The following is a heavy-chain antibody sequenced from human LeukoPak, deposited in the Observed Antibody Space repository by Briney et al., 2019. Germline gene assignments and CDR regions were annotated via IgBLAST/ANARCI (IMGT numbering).Heavy chain of an antibody. Sequence: SETLSLTCAVYGGSFSGYYWSWIRQPPGKGLERIGEINHSGSTNYNPSLKSRVTISVDTSKNQFSLKLSSVTAADTAVYYCARGNNYYDSSGLDYWGQGTLVTVSS. J-gene: IGHJ4*02. D-gene: IGHD3-22*01. V-gene: IGHV4-34*01. CDR2: INHSGST. CDR3: ARGNNYYDSSGLDY. CDR1: GGSFSGYY.